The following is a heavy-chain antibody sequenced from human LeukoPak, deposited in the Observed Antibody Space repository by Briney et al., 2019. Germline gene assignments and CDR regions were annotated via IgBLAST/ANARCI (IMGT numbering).Heavy chain of an antibody. D-gene: IGHD6-13*01. CDR1: GFTFSSYA. V-gene: IGHV3-23*01. Sequence: PGGSLRLSYAASGFTFSSYAMSWVRQAPGKGLEWASAISGSGGSTYYADSVKGRFTVSRDNSKNTLYLQMNSLRAEDTAVYYCAKPIAAADFDYWGQGTLVTVSS. CDR2: ISGSGGST. J-gene: IGHJ4*02. CDR3: AKPIAAADFDY.